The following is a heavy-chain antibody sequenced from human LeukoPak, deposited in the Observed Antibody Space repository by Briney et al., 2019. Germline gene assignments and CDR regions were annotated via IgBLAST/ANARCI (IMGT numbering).Heavy chain of an antibody. J-gene: IGHJ3*02. CDR1: GFTFSTYF. D-gene: IGHD3-10*01. Sequence: GGSLRLSCEASGFTFSTYFMSWVRQAPGKGLEWVSTVDARGSNTFYAHSVKGRFTISRDNSKNTLSLQMNGLRAEDTALYYCTKRDNRGAGRNPFEIWGQGTMVTVSS. CDR2: VDARGSNT. V-gene: IGHV3-23*01. CDR3: TKRDNRGAGRNPFEI.